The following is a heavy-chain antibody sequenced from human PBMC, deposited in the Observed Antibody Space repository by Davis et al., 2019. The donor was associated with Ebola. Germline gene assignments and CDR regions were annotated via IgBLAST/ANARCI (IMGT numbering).Heavy chain of an antibody. V-gene: IGHV1-3*01. D-gene: IGHD1-26*01. J-gene: IGHJ4*02. CDR3: ARDVGAIPFDY. CDR1: GFAFTSNS. CDR2: INAGNGNT. Sequence: ASVKVSCKASGFAFTSNSMHWVRQTPGQGLEWMGWINAGNGNTKYSQKFQARVTITRDTSASTAYMELSSLRSEDTAVYYCARDVGAIPFDYWGQGTLVTVSS.